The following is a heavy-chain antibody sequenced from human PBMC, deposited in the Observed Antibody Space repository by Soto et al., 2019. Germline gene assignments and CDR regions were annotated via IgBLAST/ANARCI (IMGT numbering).Heavy chain of an antibody. Sequence: QSQTLSLTCAVYGGSFSGYYWSWIRQPPGKGLERIGEINHSGSTNYNPSLKSRVTISVDTSKNQFSLKLSSVTAADTAVYYCARLGRGYERSYYFDYWGQGTLVTVSS. V-gene: IGHV4-34*01. CDR2: INHSGST. D-gene: IGHD5-12*01. CDR1: GGSFSGYY. J-gene: IGHJ4*02. CDR3: ARLGRGYERSYYFDY.